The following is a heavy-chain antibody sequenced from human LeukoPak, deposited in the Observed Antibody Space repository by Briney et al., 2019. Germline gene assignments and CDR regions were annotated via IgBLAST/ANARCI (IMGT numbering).Heavy chain of an antibody. J-gene: IGHJ4*02. V-gene: IGHV3-21*01. D-gene: IGHD7-27*01. CDR3: ARKLGGFSNAFDY. Sequence: GGSLRLSCAASGFTFSSYSMNWVRQAPGKGLEWVSSISSSSSYIYYADSVKGRFTISRDNAKNSLYLQMNSLRAEDTAVYYCARKLGGFSNAFDYWGQGTLVTVSS. CDR1: GFTFSSYS. CDR2: ISSSSSYI.